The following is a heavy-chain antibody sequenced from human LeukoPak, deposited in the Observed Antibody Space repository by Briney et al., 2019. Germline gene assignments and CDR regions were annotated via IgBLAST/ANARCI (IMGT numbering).Heavy chain of an antibody. V-gene: IGHV3-7*01. J-gene: IGHJ6*03. Sequence: GGSLRLSCGASGFTFSGYWMTWVRQAPGKGLEWVANIKQDGSEKYYADSVKGRFTTSRDNAKNSLFLQMYSLRAEDTAVYYCARMKTYYYMDVWGKGTTVTVSS. CDR1: GFTFSGYW. CDR3: ARMKTYYYMDV. CDR2: IKQDGSEK.